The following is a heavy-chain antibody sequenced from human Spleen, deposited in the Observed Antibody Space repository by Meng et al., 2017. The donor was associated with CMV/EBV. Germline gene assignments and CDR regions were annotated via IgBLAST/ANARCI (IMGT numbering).Heavy chain of an antibody. V-gene: IGHV1-8*01. CDR3: ARGYSSSWFPPYYYYGMDV. D-gene: IGHD6-13*01. Sequence: ASVKVSCKASGYTFTSYDINWVRQATGQGLEWMGWMNPNSGNTGYAQKFQGRVTMTRNTSISTAYMELSSLRSEDTAVYYWARGYSSSWFPPYYYYGMDVWGQGTTVTVSS. CDR2: MNPNSGNT. J-gene: IGHJ6*02. CDR1: GYTFTSYD.